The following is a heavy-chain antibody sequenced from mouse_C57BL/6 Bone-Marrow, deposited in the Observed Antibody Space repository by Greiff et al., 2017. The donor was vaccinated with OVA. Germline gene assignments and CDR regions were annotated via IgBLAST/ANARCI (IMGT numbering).Heavy chain of an antibody. D-gene: IGHD2-3*01. V-gene: IGHV1-52*01. J-gene: IGHJ2*01. CDR1: GYTFTSYW. Sequence: VQLQQPGAELVRPGSSVKLSCKASGYTFTSYWMHWVKQRPIQGLEWIGNIDPSDSETHYNQKFKDKATLTVDKSSSTAYMQLSSLTSEDSAVYYCARGWSLLFFDYWGQGTTLTVSS. CDR3: ARGWSLLFFDY. CDR2: IDPSDSET.